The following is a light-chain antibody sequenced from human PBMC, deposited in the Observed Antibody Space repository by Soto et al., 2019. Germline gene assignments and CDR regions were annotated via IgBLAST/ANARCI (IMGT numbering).Light chain of an antibody. CDR2: GAS. V-gene: IGKV3-15*01. CDR3: QQYSNWPWT. J-gene: IGKJ1*01. CDR1: QSVTSI. Sequence: EIVMTQSPATLSVSPGERATLSCRASQSVTSILAWYQQKPGQAPRLLIYGASTRATDIPARFSGSGSGTQFTLTISSLQSEDFAVYYCQQYSNWPWTFGQGTKVEIK.